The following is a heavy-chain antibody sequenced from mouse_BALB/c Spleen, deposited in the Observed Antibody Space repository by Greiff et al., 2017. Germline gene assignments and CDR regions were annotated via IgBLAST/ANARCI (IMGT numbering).Heavy chain of an antibody. CDR1: GFTFSSYG. V-gene: IGHV5-6-3*01. Sequence: ESGGGLVQPGGSLKLSCAASGFTFSSYGMSWVRQTPDKRLELVATINSNGGSTYYPDSVKGRFTISRDNAKNTLYLQMSSLKSEDTAMYYCARGGSSWFAYWGQGTLVTVSA. CDR3: ARGGSSWFAY. D-gene: IGHD3-2*02. CDR2: INSNGGST. J-gene: IGHJ3*01.